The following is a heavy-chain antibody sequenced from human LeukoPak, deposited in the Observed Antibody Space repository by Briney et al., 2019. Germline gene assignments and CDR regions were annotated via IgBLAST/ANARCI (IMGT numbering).Heavy chain of an antibody. CDR3: ARKEWLVRQGDAFDI. D-gene: IGHD6-19*01. CDR2: INCSGGST. V-gene: IGHV1-46*01. CDR1: EHSFTSYY. J-gene: IGHJ3*02. Sequence: ASVKVSCKASEHSFTSYYMHWVRQAPGQGLEWMGIINCSGGSTSYAQKFQGRVTMTRDTSTSTVYMELSSLRSDDTAVYYCARKEWLVRQGDAFDIWGQGTMVTVSS.